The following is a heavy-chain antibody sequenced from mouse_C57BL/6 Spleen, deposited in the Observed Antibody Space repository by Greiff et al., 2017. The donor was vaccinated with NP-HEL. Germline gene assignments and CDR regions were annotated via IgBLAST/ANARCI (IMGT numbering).Heavy chain of an antibody. CDR2: IDPSDSYT. Sequence: VQLQQPGAELVMPGASVKLSCKASGYTFTSYWMHWVKQRPGQGLEWIGEIDPSDSYTNYNQKFKGKSTLTVDKSSSTAYMQLSSLTSEDSAVYYCATGYGSSSWFAYWGQGTLVTVSA. J-gene: IGHJ3*01. CDR3: ATGYGSSSWFAY. D-gene: IGHD1-1*01. V-gene: IGHV1-69*01. CDR1: GYTFTSYW.